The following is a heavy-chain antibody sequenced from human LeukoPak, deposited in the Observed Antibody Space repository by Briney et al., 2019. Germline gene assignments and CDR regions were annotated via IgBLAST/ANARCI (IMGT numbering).Heavy chain of an antibody. CDR2: ISGHSGDT. V-gene: IGHV1-18*01. J-gene: IGHJ4*02. CDR3: LRDASGWFLGVQEFHF. Sequence: ASVQVSCKTSGYSFNTYGITWVRQAPGQGLEWMGWISGHSGDTQYARKIQGRVTLTTDSSTNTAYMDLRALKADDTAVYYCLRDASGWFLGVQEFHFWGQGTLVIVSS. CDR1: GYSFNTYG. D-gene: IGHD6-19*01.